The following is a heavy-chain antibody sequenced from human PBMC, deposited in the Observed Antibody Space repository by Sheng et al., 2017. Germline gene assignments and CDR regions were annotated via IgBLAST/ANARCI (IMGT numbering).Heavy chain of an antibody. CDR3: AGVLIGPPHGGDAFDI. Sequence: QVQLQESGPGLVKPSETLSLTCAVSGYSISSGYYWGWIRQPPGKGLEWIGSIYHSGSTYYNPSLKSRVTISVDTSKNQFSLKLSSVTAADTAVYYCAGVLIGPPHGGDAFDIWGQGTMVTVSS. D-gene: IGHD2-15*01. J-gene: IGHJ3*02. V-gene: IGHV4-38-2*01. CDR1: GYSISSGYY. CDR2: IYHSGST.